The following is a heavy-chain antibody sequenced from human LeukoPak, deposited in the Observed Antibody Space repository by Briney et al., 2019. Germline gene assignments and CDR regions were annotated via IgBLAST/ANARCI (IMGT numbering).Heavy chain of an antibody. D-gene: IGHD5-12*01. V-gene: IGHV1-2*02. J-gene: IGHJ4*02. CDR2: INPDSGGT. Sequence: ASVEVSCKASGYTFTGVYMHWVRQAPGQGLEWMGWINPDSGGTNYAQKFQGRVTVTRDTSISTAYMELSRLTSDDTAVYYCARLNSGYDYFDYWGQGTLVTVSS. CDR1: GYTFTGVY. CDR3: ARLNSGYDYFDY.